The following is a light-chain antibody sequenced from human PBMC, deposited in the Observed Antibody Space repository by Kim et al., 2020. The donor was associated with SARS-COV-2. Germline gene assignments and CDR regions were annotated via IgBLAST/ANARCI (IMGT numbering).Light chain of an antibody. J-gene: IGKJ4*01. CDR1: ESTGKW. CDR3: QQYNAFPLT. Sequence: DIQLTQSPATLSASVGDRLTITCRASESTGKWLAWYQQRPGKAPKVLIYQAFTLESGVPSRFSGGGSGTELTLTISSLEPDDSATYYCQQYNAFPLTFGRGTKVDIK. CDR2: QAF. V-gene: IGKV1-5*03.